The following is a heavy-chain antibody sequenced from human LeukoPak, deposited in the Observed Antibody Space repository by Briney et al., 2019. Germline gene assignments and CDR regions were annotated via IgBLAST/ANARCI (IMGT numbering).Heavy chain of an antibody. J-gene: IGHJ6*02. CDR3: ARDIVVVPAAIGGSYYYGMDV. CDR1: GGSISSYY. V-gene: IGHV4-4*07. Sequence: KPSETLSLTCTVSGGSISSYYWSWIRQPAGKGLEWIGRIYTSGSTNYNPSLKSRVTMSVDTSKNQFSLKLSSVTAADTAVYYCARDIVVVPAAIGGSYYYGMDVWGQGTTVTVSS. D-gene: IGHD2-2*02. CDR2: IYTSGST.